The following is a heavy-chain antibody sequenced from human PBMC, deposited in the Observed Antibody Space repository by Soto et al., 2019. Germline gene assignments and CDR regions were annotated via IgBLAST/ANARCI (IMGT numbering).Heavy chain of an antibody. CDR3: ARRTVTDNYYYGMDV. D-gene: IGHD4-17*01. J-gene: IGHJ6*02. CDR2: IIPIFGTA. Sequence: GASVKVSCKASGGTFSSYAISWVRQAPGQGLEWMGGIIPIFGTANYAQKFQGRVTITADKSTSTAYMELSSLRSEDTAVYYCARRTVTDNYYYGMDVWGQGTTVIVSS. CDR1: GGTFSSYA. V-gene: IGHV1-69*06.